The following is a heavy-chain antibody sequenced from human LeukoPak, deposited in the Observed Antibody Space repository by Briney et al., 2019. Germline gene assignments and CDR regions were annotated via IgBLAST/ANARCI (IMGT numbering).Heavy chain of an antibody. CDR2: IRSKANSYAT. Sequence: PGGSLKLSCAASGFTFSGSAMHWVRQASGKGLEWVGRIRSKANSYATAYAASVKGRFTISRDDSKNTAYLQINSLKTEDTAVYYCTVGAPLDAFDIWGQGTMVTVSS. CDR3: TVGAPLDAFDI. V-gene: IGHV3-73*01. D-gene: IGHD3-10*01. CDR1: GFTFSGSA. J-gene: IGHJ3*02.